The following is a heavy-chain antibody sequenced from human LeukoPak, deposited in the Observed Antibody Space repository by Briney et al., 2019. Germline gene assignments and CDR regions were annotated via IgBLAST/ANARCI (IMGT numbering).Heavy chain of an antibody. Sequence: GGSLRLSCAASGFTFSIYAMSWVRQAPGKGLEWVSSITSSGTGTFYADSVKGRLTISRDNSENTLYLQMNSLRAEDTAVYYCAKDVGSGYYGAFDYWGQGTLVTVSS. CDR1: GFTFSIYA. D-gene: IGHD3-3*01. CDR2: ITSSGTGT. J-gene: IGHJ4*02. V-gene: IGHV3-23*01. CDR3: AKDVGSGYYGAFDY.